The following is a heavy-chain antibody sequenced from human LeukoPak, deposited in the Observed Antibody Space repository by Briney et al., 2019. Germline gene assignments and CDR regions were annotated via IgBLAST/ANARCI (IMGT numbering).Heavy chain of an antibody. CDR3: ARGGYSYGYADDAFDI. V-gene: IGHV3-11*06. D-gene: IGHD5-18*01. J-gene: IGHJ3*02. CDR1: GFTFSDYY. Sequence: GGSLRLSCAASGFTFSDYYMSWIRQAPGKGLEWVSYISSSSSYTNYADSVKGRFTISRDNAKNSQYLQMNSLRGEDTAVYYCARGGYSYGYADDAFDIWGQGTMVTVSS. CDR2: ISSSSSYT.